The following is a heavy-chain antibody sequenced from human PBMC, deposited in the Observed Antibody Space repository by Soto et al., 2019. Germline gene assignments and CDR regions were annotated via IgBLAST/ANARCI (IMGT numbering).Heavy chain of an antibody. CDR3: ARATYTSSYHFDS. D-gene: IGHD6-6*01. CDR1: GSTSSTFE. V-gene: IGHV3-48*03. J-gene: IGHJ4*02. CDR2: IGSSGSTM. Sequence: GRSLRLSCAASGSTSSTFEMNWVRQAPGKGLEWVSKIGSSGSTMWYADSVKGRFTISRDKAKNSLYLQMNSLRGDDTAVYYCARATYTSSYHFDSWGQGTLVTVSS.